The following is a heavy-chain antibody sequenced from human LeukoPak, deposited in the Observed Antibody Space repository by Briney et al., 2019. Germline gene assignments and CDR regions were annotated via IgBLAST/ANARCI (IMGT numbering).Heavy chain of an antibody. D-gene: IGHD1-26*01. V-gene: IGHV3-33*08. CDR3: ARSALSGSLLGGHFQH. J-gene: IGHJ1*01. Sequence: HPGGSLRLSCAASGFTFSSYGMHWVRQAPGKGLEWVAVIWYDGSNKYYADSVKGRFTISRDNSKNTLYLQMNSLRAEDTAVYYCARSALSGSLLGGHFQHWGQGTLVTVSS. CDR2: IWYDGSNK. CDR1: GFTFSSYG.